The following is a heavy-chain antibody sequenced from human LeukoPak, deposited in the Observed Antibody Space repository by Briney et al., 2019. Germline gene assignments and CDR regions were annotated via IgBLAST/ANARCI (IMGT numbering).Heavy chain of an antibody. Sequence: SGTLSLTCAVSGGSISSSNWWSWVRQPPGKGLEWIGEIYHSGSTNYNPSLKSRVTISVDKSKNQFSLKLSSVTAADAAVYYCARVSLDTAMVMFDYWGQGTLVTVSS. V-gene: IGHV4-4*02. CDR3: ARVSLDTAMVMFDY. D-gene: IGHD5-18*01. CDR2: IYHSGST. CDR1: GGSISSSNW. J-gene: IGHJ4*02.